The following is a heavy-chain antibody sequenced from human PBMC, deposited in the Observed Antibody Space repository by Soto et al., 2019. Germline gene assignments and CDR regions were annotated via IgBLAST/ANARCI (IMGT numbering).Heavy chain of an antibody. CDR1: GGTFSSYA. V-gene: IGHV1-69*13. Sequence: SVKVSCKASGGTFSSYAISWVRQAPGQGLEWMGGIIPIFGTANYAQKFQGRVTITADESTSTAYMELSSLRSEDTAVYYCARDLRIRPRRGMDVWGQGTTVTVS. CDR3: ARDLRIRPRRGMDV. J-gene: IGHJ6*02. D-gene: IGHD4-17*01. CDR2: IIPIFGTA.